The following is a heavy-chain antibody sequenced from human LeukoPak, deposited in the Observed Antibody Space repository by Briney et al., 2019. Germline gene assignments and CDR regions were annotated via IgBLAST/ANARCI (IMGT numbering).Heavy chain of an antibody. J-gene: IGHJ6*02. CDR3: ARGYYYYGMDV. V-gene: IGHV4-34*01. Sequence: SETLSLTSAVFGVSFSGYYWGWIRPPPGKGLEWIGEISHSGSTNYNPSLKSLVTISVDTSKNQSSLKLSSVTAADTAVYYCARGYYYYGMDVWGQGTTVTVSS. CDR2: ISHSGST. CDR1: GVSFSGYY.